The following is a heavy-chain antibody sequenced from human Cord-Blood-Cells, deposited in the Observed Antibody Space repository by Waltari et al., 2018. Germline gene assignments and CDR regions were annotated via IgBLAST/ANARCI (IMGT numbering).Heavy chain of an antibody. D-gene: IGHD1-26*01. V-gene: IGHV3-53*01. CDR3: AREFYSGSYYIDD. J-gene: IGHJ4*02. Sequence: EVQLVESGGGLIQPGGSLRLSCAASGFTVSSNYMSWVRQAPGKGLDRVLVSHRGGSTYYADAVKGRFTISRDNSKNTLYLKMNNLRAEDTAVYYGAREFYSGSYYIDDWGQGNLVTVSS. CDR2: SHRGGST. CDR1: GFTVSSNY.